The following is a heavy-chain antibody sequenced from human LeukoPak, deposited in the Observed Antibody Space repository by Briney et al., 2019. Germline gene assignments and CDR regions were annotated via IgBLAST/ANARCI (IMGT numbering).Heavy chain of an antibody. CDR3: ARGPPINSGSYLGYYFDY. CDR2: IYHSGST. V-gene: IGHV4-38-2*02. D-gene: IGHD1-26*01. J-gene: IGHJ4*02. Sequence: SETLSLTCTVSGYSISSGYYWGWIRQPPGKGLEWIGSIYHSGSTYYNPSLKSRVTISVDTSKNQFSLKLSSVAAADTAVYYCARGPPINSGSYLGYYFDYWGQGTLVTVSS. CDR1: GYSISSGYY.